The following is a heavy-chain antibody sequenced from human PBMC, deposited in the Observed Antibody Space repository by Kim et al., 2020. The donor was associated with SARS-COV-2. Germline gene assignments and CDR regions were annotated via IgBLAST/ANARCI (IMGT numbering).Heavy chain of an antibody. V-gene: IGHV3-7*03. Sequence: GGSLRLSCAASGFTFSSYWMSWVRQAPGKGLEWVANIKQDGSEKYYVDSVKGRFTISRDNAKNSLYLQMNSLRAEDTAVYYCARHDYGDYGAFDYWGQGTLVTVSS. CDR2: IKQDGSEK. D-gene: IGHD4-17*01. CDR3: ARHDYGDYGAFDY. CDR1: GFTFSSYW. J-gene: IGHJ4*02.